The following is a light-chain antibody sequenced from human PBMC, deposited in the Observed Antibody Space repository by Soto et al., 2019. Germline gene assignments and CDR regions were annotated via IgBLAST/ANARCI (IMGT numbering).Light chain of an antibody. CDR1: SSDVGSYNL. CDR3: CSYAGSSTFDVV. V-gene: IGLV2-23*02. J-gene: IGLJ2*01. Sequence: QSALTQPASVSGSPGQSITISCTGTSSDVGSYNLVSWYQQHPGKAPKLMIYEVSKRPSGVSNRFSVSKSGNTASLTISGLQAEDEADYYCCSYAGSSTFDVVFGGGTQLTVL. CDR2: EVS.